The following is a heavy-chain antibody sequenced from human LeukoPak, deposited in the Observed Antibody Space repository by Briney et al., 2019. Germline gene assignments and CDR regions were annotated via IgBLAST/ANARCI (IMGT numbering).Heavy chain of an antibody. CDR3: QKTAYDILTGYPEPAFDY. CDR2: INHSGST. Sequence: PSETLSLTCAVYGGSFSGYYWSWSRQPPGKGLDWMGEINHSGSTNYNPSLKSRVTISVDTSKNQFSLKLSSVTAADTAFYFRQKTAYDILTGYPEPAFDYWGQGTLVTVSS. D-gene: IGHD3-9*01. CDR1: GGSFSGYY. V-gene: IGHV4-34*01. J-gene: IGHJ4*02.